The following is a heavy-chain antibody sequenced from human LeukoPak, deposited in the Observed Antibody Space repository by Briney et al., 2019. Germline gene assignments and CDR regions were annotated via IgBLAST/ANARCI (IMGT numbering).Heavy chain of an antibody. CDR2: IIPIFGTA. CDR1: GGTFSSYA. Sequence: SVKVSCKASGGTFSSYAISWVRQAPGQGLEWMGGIIPIFGTANYAQKFQGRVTITADESTSTAYMELSSLRSEDTAVYYCASPNPYYYDSSGYYLPYYFDYWGQGTLVTVSS. CDR3: ASPNPYYYDSSGYYLPYYFDY. V-gene: IGHV1-69*13. D-gene: IGHD3-22*01. J-gene: IGHJ4*02.